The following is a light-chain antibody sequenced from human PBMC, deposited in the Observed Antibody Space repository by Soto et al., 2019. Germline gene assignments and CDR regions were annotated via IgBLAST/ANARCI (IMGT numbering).Light chain of an antibody. CDR2: DAS. V-gene: IGKV3-15*01. Sequence: ILMTQSPATLSVSPGERATLSCRASQSVSNNLAWYQQKPGQAPRLLIYDASTRATGIPARFSGSGSGTEVTLAISGLQDEDVAVYYCQQYNNWPPWTFGQGTKVDIK. J-gene: IGKJ1*01. CDR3: QQYNNWPPWT. CDR1: QSVSNN.